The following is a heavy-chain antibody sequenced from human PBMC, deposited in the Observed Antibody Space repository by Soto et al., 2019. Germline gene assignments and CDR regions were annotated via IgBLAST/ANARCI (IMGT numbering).Heavy chain of an antibody. CDR1: GFTFRNYA. D-gene: IGHD1-1*01. Sequence: GGSLRLACVASGFTFRNYAMSWVRQAPGKGLEWVANIKQDGTDKYYVDSVGGRYTISRDNSMNSLYLQMNTLRAEDTAVYYCARARSAWNQRAYYFDHWGQGTLVTVSS. V-gene: IGHV3-7*03. CDR2: IKQDGTDK. CDR3: ARARSAWNQRAYYFDH. J-gene: IGHJ4*02.